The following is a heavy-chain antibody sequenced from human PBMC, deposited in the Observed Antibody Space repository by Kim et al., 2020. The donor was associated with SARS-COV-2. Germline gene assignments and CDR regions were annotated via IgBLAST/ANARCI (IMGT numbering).Heavy chain of an antibody. Sequence: SETLSLTCTVSGASVSGYYWNWIRQPPGKGLEWIGHFYSRGSTNYNPSLKGRVTMSVDTSKNQFSLKLTSVTAADTALFYCARGVDSFDIWGQGKMDTVSS. CDR3: ARGVDSFDI. CDR2: FYSRGST. CDR1: GASVSGYY. J-gene: IGHJ3*02. V-gene: IGHV4-4*07.